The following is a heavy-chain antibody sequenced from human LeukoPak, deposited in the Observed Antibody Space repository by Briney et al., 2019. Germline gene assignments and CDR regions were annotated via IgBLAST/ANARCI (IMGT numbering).Heavy chain of an antibody. J-gene: IGHJ6*02. V-gene: IGHV4-34*01. CDR3: ARDGYYDILNGYGYYGMDV. Sequence: SETLSLTCAVYGGSFSDYYWSWIRQPLGKGLEWIGEINHSGSTNYNPSLKSRVTISVDTSKNQFSLKLSSVTAADTAVYYCARDGYYDILNGYGYYGMDVWGQGTTATVSS. CDR1: GGSFSDYY. CDR2: INHSGST. D-gene: IGHD3-9*01.